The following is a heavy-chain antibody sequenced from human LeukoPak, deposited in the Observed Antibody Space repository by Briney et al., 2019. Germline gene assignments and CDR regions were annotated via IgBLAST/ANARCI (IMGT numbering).Heavy chain of an antibody. V-gene: IGHV3-21*01. CDR2: ISSSTIYM. Sequence: GSLRLSCAASGFTFSSYSMNWVRQAPGKGLEWVSSISSSTIYMDYSDSVRGRFTISRDNAENSLYLQMNSLRAEDTAVYYCARGVFGYDFDYWGQRTLVTVSS. D-gene: IGHD5-18*01. CDR1: GFTFSSYS. J-gene: IGHJ4*02. CDR3: ARGVFGYDFDY.